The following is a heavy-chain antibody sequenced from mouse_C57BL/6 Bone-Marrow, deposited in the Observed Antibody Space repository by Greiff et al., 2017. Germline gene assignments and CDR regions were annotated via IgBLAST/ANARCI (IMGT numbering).Heavy chain of an antibody. CDR3: ARLYYGSSIAWFAY. V-gene: IGHV5-6*01. CDR2: ISSGGSYT. D-gene: IGHD1-1*01. Sequence: VQLKESGGDLVKPGGSLKLSCAASGFTFSSYGMSWVRQTPDKRLEWVATISSGGSYTYYPDSVKGRFTISRDNAKNTLYLQMSSLKSENTAMYDCARLYYGSSIAWFAYWGQGTLVTVSA. CDR1: GFTFSSYG. J-gene: IGHJ3*01.